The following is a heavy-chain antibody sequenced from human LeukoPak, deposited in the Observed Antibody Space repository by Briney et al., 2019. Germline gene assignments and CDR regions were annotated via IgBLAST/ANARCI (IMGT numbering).Heavy chain of an antibody. D-gene: IGHD3-22*01. V-gene: IGHV3-23*01. CDR2: ITGSGTST. CDR1: GFTFSSYD. CDR3: ARDLELVYYDSSGYDY. Sequence: GGSLRLSCAASGFTFSSYDMSWVRQAPRKGLEWVSAITGSGTSTYYADSVKGRFTISRDNSKNTLYLQMNSLRAEDTAVYYCARDLELVYYDSSGYDYWGQGTLVIVSS. J-gene: IGHJ4*02.